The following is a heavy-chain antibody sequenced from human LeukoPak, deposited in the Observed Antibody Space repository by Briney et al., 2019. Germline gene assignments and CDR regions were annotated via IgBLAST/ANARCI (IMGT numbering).Heavy chain of an antibody. CDR1: GFPFSSYG. CDR3: ARDWGVGIRQNAFDI. V-gene: IGHV3-23*01. Sequence: GGSLRLSCAASGFPFSSYGMSWVRQAPGKGLEWVSEISDSGGSTYYADSAKGRFTISRDNTKNSLYLQMNSLRADDTAVYYCARDWGVGIRQNAFDIWGQGTMVTVSS. CDR2: ISDSGGST. D-gene: IGHD3-16*01. J-gene: IGHJ3*02.